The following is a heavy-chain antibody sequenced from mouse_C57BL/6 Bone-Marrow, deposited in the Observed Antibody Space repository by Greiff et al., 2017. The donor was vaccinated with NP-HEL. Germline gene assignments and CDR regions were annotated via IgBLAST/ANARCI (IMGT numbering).Heavy chain of an antibody. CDR2: ISNGGGST. CDR3: ARQGGSGFAY. V-gene: IGHV5-12*01. D-gene: IGHD1-1*01. J-gene: IGHJ3*01. CDR1: GFTFSDYY. Sequence: EVMLVESGGGLVQPGGSLKLSCAASGFTFSDYYMYWVRQTPEKRLEWVAYISNGGGSTYYPDTVKGRFTISRDNAKNTLYLQMSRLKSEDTAMYYCARQGGSGFAYWGQGTLVTVSA.